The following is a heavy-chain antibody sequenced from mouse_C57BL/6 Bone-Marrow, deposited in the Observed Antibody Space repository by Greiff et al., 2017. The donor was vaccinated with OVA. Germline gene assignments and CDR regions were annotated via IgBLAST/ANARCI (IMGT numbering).Heavy chain of an antibody. CDR2: ISNLAYSI. CDR1: GFTFSDYG. V-gene: IGHV5-15*01. Sequence: EVQGVESGGGLVQPGGSLKLSCAASGFTFSDYGMAWVRQAPRKGPEWVAFISNLAYSIYYADTVSGRFTISRENAKNTLYREMSSLRSEDTAMYYCAAHYDYDVGYAMDYWGQGTSVTVSS. CDR3: AAHYDYDVGYAMDY. D-gene: IGHD2-4*01. J-gene: IGHJ4*01.